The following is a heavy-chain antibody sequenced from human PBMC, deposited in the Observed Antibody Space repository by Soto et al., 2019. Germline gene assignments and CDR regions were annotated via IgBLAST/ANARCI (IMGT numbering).Heavy chain of an antibody. Sequence: PGGSLRLSCAASGFTFSSYGMHWVRQAPGKGLEWVAVISYDGSNKYYADSVKGRFTISRDNSKNTLYLQMNSLRAEDTAVYYCAKLAYYDSSGYYDAFDIWGQGTTVTVSS. CDR3: AKLAYYDSSGYYDAFDI. CDR2: ISYDGSNK. J-gene: IGHJ3*02. D-gene: IGHD3-22*01. V-gene: IGHV3-30*18. CDR1: GFTFSSYG.